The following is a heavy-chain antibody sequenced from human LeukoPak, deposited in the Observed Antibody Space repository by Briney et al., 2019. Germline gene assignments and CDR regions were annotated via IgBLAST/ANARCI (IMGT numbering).Heavy chain of an antibody. Sequence: GGSLRLSCAAAGFTFSSYSMNWVRQAPGKGLEWVSYISSRSITIYYADSVKGRFTISRDNAKNSLYLQMNSLRAEDTAMYYCARDAYYYDSSGYYLPAGADYWGQGTLVTVSS. CDR2: ISSRSITI. CDR1: GFTFSSYS. D-gene: IGHD3-22*01. J-gene: IGHJ4*02. V-gene: IGHV3-48*01. CDR3: ARDAYYYDSSGYYLPAGADY.